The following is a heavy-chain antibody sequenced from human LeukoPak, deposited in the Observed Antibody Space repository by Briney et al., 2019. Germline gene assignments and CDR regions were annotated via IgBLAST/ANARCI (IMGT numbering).Heavy chain of an antibody. CDR3: AKARTVSVGYFGY. J-gene: IGHJ4*02. CDR2: ISGSGGST. CDR1: GFTFSSYA. V-gene: IGHV3-23*01. D-gene: IGHD3-16*01. Sequence: SGGSLRLSCAASGFTFSSYAMSWVRQAPGKGLEWVSAISGSGGSTYYADSVKGRFTISRDNSKNTLYLQMNSLRAEDTAVYYCAKARTVSVGYFGYWGQGTLVTVSS.